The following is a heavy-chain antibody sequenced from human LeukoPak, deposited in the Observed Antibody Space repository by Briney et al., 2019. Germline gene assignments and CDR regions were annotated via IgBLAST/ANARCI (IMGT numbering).Heavy chain of an antibody. CDR2: IYYSGST. Sequence: SETLSHTCTVSGGSISSYYWNWIRQPPGKGLEWIGYIYYSGSTNYNPSLKSRVTISVDTSKNQFSLKLSSVTAADTAVYYCAREGSGNYVDYWGQGTLVTVSS. J-gene: IGHJ4*02. CDR1: GGSISSYY. D-gene: IGHD1-26*01. V-gene: IGHV4-59*01. CDR3: AREGSGNYVDY.